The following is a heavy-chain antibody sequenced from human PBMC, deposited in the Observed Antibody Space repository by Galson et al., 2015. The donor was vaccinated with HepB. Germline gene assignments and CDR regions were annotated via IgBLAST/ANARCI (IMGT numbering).Heavy chain of an antibody. D-gene: IGHD3-22*01. CDR2: MYSGGTT. J-gene: IGHJ3*02. Sequence: SLRLSCAASGFTVSNNYMSWVRQAPGKGLEWVSVMYSGGTTYYADSVEGRFTISRDNSKNTFFLQMNSLRDEDTAVYYCARGAKAPHYYDRSGRGEAFDIWGQGTMVTVSS. V-gene: IGHV3-53*01. CDR1: GFTVSNNY. CDR3: ARGAKAPHYYDRSGRGEAFDI.